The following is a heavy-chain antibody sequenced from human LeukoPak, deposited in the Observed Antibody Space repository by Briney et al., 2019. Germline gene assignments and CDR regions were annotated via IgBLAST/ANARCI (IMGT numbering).Heavy chain of an antibody. CDR1: GFIFSTYA. Sequence: GGSLRLSCAASGFIFSTYAMSWVRQAPGKGLEWVSAISGGGYDTFYADSVKGRFTISRDNSKNTLYLQMNSLRAEDTAVYYCAREGAAAGMGYYGMDVWGQGTTVTVSS. CDR3: AREGAAAGMGYYGMDV. D-gene: IGHD6-13*01. CDR2: ISGGGYDT. V-gene: IGHV3-23*01. J-gene: IGHJ6*02.